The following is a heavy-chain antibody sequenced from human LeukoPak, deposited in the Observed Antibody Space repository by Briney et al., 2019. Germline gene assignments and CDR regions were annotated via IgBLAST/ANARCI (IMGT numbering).Heavy chain of an antibody. V-gene: IGHV1-2*02. CDR2: INPNSGGT. D-gene: IGHD5-18*01. CDR3: AREGTAMVPFDY. J-gene: IGHJ4*02. CDR1: GYTFTGYY. Sequence: GASVKVSCKASGYTFTGYYMHWVRQAPGQGLEWMGWINPNSGGTNYAQKFQGRVTMTRDTSISTAYMKLSSLRAEDTAVYYCAREGTAMVPFDYWGQGTLVTVSS.